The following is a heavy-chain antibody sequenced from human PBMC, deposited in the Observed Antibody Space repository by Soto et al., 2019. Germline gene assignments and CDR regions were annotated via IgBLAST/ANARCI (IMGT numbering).Heavy chain of an antibody. Sequence: PSETLSLTCAVYGGSFSGYYWSWIRQPPGKGLEWIGEINHSGSTNYNPSLKSRVTISVDTSKNQFSLKLSSVTAADTAVYYCARVGLGYCSSTSCPLYYYYYGIDVWGQGTTVTVSS. D-gene: IGHD2-2*01. V-gene: IGHV4-34*01. CDR1: GGSFSGYY. CDR2: INHSGST. J-gene: IGHJ6*02. CDR3: ARVGLGYCSSTSCPLYYYYYGIDV.